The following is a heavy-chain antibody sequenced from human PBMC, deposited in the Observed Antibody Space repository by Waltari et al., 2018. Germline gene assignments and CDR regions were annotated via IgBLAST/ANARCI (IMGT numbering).Heavy chain of an antibody. Sequence: QVQLVESGGGVVQPGRSLRLVCAASGFPFGSSGMHWVRQAPGKGLEWVAVVWYDGTNKYYADSIKGRFTISRDNSKNTLNLQMNSLRVEDTAVYYCAKGRSYDSSGYYYGDWGQGTLVTVSS. CDR1: GFPFGSSG. V-gene: IGHV3-33*06. CDR2: VWYDGTNK. D-gene: IGHD3-22*01. CDR3: AKGRSYDSSGYYYGD. J-gene: IGHJ4*02.